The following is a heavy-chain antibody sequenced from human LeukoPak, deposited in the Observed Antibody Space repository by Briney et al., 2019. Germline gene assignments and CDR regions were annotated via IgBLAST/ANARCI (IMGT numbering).Heavy chain of an antibody. J-gene: IGHJ5*02. CDR3: ARDVFCGGDCYSNNWFDP. D-gene: IGHD2-21*02. CDR2: IYSGGST. V-gene: IGHV3-66*01. CDR1: GFTVSSNY. Sequence: GGSLRLSCAASGFTVSSNYMSWVRQAPGKGLEWVSVIYSGGSTYYADSVKGRFTISRDNSKNTLYLQMNSLRAEDTAVYYCARDVFCGGDCYSNNWFDPWGQGTLVTVSS.